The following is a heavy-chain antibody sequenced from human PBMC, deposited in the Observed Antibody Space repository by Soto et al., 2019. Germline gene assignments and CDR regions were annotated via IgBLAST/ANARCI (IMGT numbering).Heavy chain of an antibody. V-gene: IGHV3-15*01. Sequence: GGSLRLSCAASGFTFSNAWMSWVRQAPGKGLEWVGRIKIKTDGGTTDYAAPVKGRFTILRDDSKNTLYLQMNSLKTEDTAVYYCTTPNMTQANWGQGTLVTVSS. CDR1: GFTFSNAW. J-gene: IGHJ4*02. CDR3: TTPNMTQAN. CDR2: IKIKTDGGTT.